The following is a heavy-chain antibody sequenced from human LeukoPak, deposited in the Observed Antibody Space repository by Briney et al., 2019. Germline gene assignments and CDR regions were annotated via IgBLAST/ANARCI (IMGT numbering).Heavy chain of an antibody. CDR3: AKWGDYDVLTGYYVPDY. CDR2: ILGSGGST. Sequence: GGSLRLSCAASGFTFSNYAMSWVRQAPGKGLEWVSAILGSGGSTYYADSVKGQFTVSRDNSRSTLYLQMKSLRAEDTALYYCAKWGDYDVLTGYYVPDYWGQGTRVTVSS. CDR1: GFTFSNYA. V-gene: IGHV3-23*01. J-gene: IGHJ4*02. D-gene: IGHD3-9*01.